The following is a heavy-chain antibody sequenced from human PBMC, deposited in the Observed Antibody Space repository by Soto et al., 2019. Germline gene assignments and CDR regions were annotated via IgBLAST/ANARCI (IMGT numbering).Heavy chain of an antibody. Sequence: QVTVKESVPVLVKPTETLTLTCTVSGFSLSNAGLGVSWIRQPPGKALEWLAHIFSNDEKSYSTSLKSRLTISKYTSKSQVVLIMTNMDPVDTATYYCASTYSTSWYWFDPWGQGTLVTVSS. D-gene: IGHD6-13*01. CDR1: GFSLSNAGLG. J-gene: IGHJ5*02. V-gene: IGHV2-26*04. CDR3: ASTYSTSWYWFDP. CDR2: IFSNDEK.